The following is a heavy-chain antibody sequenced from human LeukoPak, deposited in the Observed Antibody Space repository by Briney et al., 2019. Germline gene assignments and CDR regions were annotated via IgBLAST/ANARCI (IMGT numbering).Heavy chain of an antibody. CDR1: GGSFSGYY. CDR2: INHSGST. V-gene: IGHV4-34*01. J-gene: IGHJ6*04. Sequence: PSETLSLTCAVYGGSFSGYYWSWIRQPPGKGLEWIGEINHSGSTNYNPSLKSRVTISVDTSKNQFSLKLSSVTAADTAVYYCARHLRIWPLKGMDVWGKGTTVTISS. D-gene: IGHD3-10*01. CDR3: ARHLRIWPLKGMDV.